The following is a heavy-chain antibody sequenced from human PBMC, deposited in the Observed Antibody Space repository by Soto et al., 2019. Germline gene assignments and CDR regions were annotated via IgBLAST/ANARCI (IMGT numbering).Heavy chain of an antibody. CDR3: AREGYSSRWYGVESDY. V-gene: IGHV1-46*01. CDR1: GYTFTSYD. Sequence: QVQLVQSGAEVKKPGASVKVSCKASGYTFTSYDTHWVRQAPGQGLEWMGIINPSGGSTSYAQKFQGRVTMTRDTSTSTVYMELSRLRSEDTAVYYCAREGYSSRWYGVESDYWGQGTLVTVSS. CDR2: INPSGGST. D-gene: IGHD6-13*01. J-gene: IGHJ4*02.